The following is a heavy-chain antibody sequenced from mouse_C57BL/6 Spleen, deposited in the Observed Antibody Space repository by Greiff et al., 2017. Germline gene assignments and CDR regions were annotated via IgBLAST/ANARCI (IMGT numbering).Heavy chain of an antibody. Sequence: QVQLQQSGPELVKPGASVKISCKASGYAFSSSWMNWVKQRPGKGLEWIGRIYPGDGDTNYNGKFKGKATLTADKSASTAYMPLSSLTSEDSAVYFCARDYRRAMDYWGQGTSVTVSS. V-gene: IGHV1-82*01. CDR3: ARDYRRAMDY. CDR1: GYAFSSSW. CDR2: IYPGDGDT. J-gene: IGHJ4*01. D-gene: IGHD2-12*01.